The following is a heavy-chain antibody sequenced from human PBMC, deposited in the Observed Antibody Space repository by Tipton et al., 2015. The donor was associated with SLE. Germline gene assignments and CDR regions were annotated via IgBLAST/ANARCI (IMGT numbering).Heavy chain of an antibody. CDR3: AKDVVVPAAGY. V-gene: IGHV3-30*02. CDR1: GFTFSSYG. D-gene: IGHD2-2*01. CDR2: IRYDGSNK. J-gene: IGHJ4*02. Sequence: SLRLSCAASGFTFSSYGMHWVRQAPGKGLEWVAFIRYDGSNKYYADSVKGRFTISRDNSKNTLYLQMNSLRAEDTAVYYCAKDVVVPAAGYWGQGTLVTVSS.